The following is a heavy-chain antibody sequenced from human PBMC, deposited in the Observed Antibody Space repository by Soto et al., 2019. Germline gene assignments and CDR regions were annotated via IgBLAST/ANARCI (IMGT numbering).Heavy chain of an antibody. CDR1: GYSFTSYW. V-gene: IGHV5-51*01. D-gene: IGHD3-3*01. CDR3: ARQPDFWTMFYFDY. CDR2: IYPGDSDT. Sequence: GESLKISCKGSGYSFTSYWIAWVRQMPGKSLEWMGIIYPGDSDTRYSPSFQRHVTNSADTSISTAYLQWSSLKASDTAIYYCARQPDFWTMFYFDYWGQGTLVTVSS. J-gene: IGHJ4*02.